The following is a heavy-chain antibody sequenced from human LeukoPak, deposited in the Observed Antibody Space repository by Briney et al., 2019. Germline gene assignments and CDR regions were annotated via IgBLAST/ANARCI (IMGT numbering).Heavy chain of an antibody. D-gene: IGHD1-1*01. V-gene: IGHV4-59*01. CDR3: ARATTGTYNWFDP. Sequence: SETLSLTCIVSGGSISSYYWSWIRQLPGKGLEWIGYIYYSGSTNYNPSLMSRVTISVDTSKNQFSLRLSSVTAADTAVYYCARATTGTYNWFDPWGQGTLVTVSS. CDR2: IYYSGST. J-gene: IGHJ5*02. CDR1: GGSISSYY.